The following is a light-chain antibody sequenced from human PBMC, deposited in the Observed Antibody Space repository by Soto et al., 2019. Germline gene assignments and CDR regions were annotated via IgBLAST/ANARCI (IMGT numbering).Light chain of an antibody. CDR1: QGLVFRDGNTF. CDR3: LQATHWPLT. CDR2: QVS. Sequence: DVVLTQSPLSLPVTLGQPASISCRSSQGLVFRDGNTFLSWIQQRPGQSPRRLIYQVSKPDSGVPDRFSGSGSRTDCTLSISRVEAEDVGIYYCLQATHWPLTFGGGTRVEI. V-gene: IGKV2-30*01. J-gene: IGKJ4*01.